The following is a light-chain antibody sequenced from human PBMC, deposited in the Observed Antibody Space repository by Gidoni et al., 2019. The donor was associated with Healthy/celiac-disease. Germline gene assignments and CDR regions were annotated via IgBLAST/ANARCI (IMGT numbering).Light chain of an antibody. CDR2: AAS. CDR1: QSISSY. J-gene: IGKJ2*01. Sequence: IQLTHSPSSLSASVGDRVTITCRASQSISSYLNWYQQKPGKAPKLLIYAASSLQSGVPSRFSGSGSGTEFTLTISSLQPEDFATYYCQQSYSTPQTFGQGTKLEIK. CDR3: QQSYSTPQT. V-gene: IGKV1-39*01.